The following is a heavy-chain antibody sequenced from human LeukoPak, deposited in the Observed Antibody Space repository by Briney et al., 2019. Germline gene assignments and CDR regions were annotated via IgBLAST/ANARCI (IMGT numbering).Heavy chain of an antibody. CDR1: GVSIFSSY. CDR3: ARLQTYSSSRHFDY. D-gene: IGHD6-13*01. J-gene: IGHJ4*02. Sequence: SETLSLTCTVSGVSIFSSYWTWVRQPPGKGLEWIGYVHYSGSTNYNPSLKSRVTISVDTSKSQFSLKLSSVTAADTAVYYCARLQTYSSSRHFDYWGQGTLVTVSS. V-gene: IGHV4-59*01. CDR2: VHYSGST.